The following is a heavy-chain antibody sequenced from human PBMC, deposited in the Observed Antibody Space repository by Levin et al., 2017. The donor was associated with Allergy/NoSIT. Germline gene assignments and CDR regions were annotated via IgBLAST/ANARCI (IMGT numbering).Heavy chain of an antibody. CDR2: FDPEDGET. CDR1: GYTLTELS. V-gene: IGHV1-24*01. D-gene: IGHD3-10*01. CDR3: ATGYTMVRGPLFPGNY. Sequence: ASVKVSCKVSGYTLTELSMHWVRQAPGKGLEWMGGFDPEDGETIYAQKFQGRVTMTEDTSTDTAYMELSSLRSEDTAVYYCATGYTMVRGPLFPGNYWGQGTLVTVSS. J-gene: IGHJ4*02.